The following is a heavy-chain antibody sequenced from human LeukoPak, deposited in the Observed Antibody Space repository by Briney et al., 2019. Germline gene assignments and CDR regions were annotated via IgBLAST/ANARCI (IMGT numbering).Heavy chain of an antibody. J-gene: IGHJ6*02. CDR1: DYTFTDYN. V-gene: IGHV1-69*04. Sequence: GASVKVSCKASDYTFTDYNINWVRQAPGQGLEWMGRIIPILGIANYAQNFQGRVTITADKSTSTAYMELSSLRSEDTAVYYCARDSGRKVPAAFYYYYGMDVWGQGTTVTVSS. CDR2: IIPILGIA. CDR3: ARDSGRKVPAAFYYYYGMDV. D-gene: IGHD2-2*01.